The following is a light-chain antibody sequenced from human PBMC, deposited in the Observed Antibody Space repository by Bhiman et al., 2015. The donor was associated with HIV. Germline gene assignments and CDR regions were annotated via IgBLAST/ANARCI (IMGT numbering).Light chain of an antibody. Sequence: QSVLTQPPSASGTPGQKVTISCSGSSSQIGSNSVYWYQQLPGTTPKLLIYGNNQRPSGVPDRFSGSKSGTSASLAISGLRSGDEADYYCVVWEDSLSVVVFGGGTKLTVL. CDR1: SSQIGSNS. V-gene: IGLV1-47*01. J-gene: IGLJ2*01. CDR3: VVWEDSLSVVV. CDR2: GNN.